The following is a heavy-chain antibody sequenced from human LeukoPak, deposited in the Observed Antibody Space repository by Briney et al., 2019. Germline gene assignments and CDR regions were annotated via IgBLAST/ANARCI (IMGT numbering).Heavy chain of an antibody. CDR3: ASFPGGYGFGEPTNGFDP. D-gene: IGHD3-10*01. Sequence: SSETLSLTCTVSGGSISSYYWSWIRQPPGKGLEWIGYIYYSGSTNYNPSLKSRVTISVDTSKNQFSLKLSSVTAADTAVYYCASFPGGYGFGEPTNGFDPWGQGTLVTVSS. CDR2: IYYSGST. CDR1: GGSISSYY. J-gene: IGHJ5*02. V-gene: IGHV4-59*01.